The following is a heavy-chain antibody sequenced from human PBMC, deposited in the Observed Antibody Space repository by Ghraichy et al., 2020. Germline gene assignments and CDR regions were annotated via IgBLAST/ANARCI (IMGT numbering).Heavy chain of an antibody. Sequence: SETLSLTCTVSGGSISSYYWSWIRQPPGKGLEWIGYIYYSGSTNYNPSLKSRVTISVDTSKNQFSLKLSSVTAADTAVYYCVRDKWFGGYLDYWGQGTLVTVSS. V-gene: IGHV4-59*01. CDR3: VRDKWFGGYLDY. D-gene: IGHD3-22*01. CDR2: IYYSGST. CDR1: GGSISSYY. J-gene: IGHJ4*02.